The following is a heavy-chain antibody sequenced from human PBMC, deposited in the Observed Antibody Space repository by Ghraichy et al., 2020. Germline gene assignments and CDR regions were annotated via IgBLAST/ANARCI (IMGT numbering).Heavy chain of an antibody. D-gene: IGHD1-26*01. CDR2: ISYDGSNK. V-gene: IGHV3-30*18. Sequence: GGSLRLSCAASGFTFSSYGMHWVRQAPGKGLEWVAVISYDGSNKYYADSVKGRFTISRDNSKNTLYLQMNSLRAEDTAVYYCAKDYLLMWGSYMSGATDYWGQGTLVTVSS. CDR1: GFTFSSYG. J-gene: IGHJ4*02. CDR3: AKDYLLMWGSYMSGATDY.